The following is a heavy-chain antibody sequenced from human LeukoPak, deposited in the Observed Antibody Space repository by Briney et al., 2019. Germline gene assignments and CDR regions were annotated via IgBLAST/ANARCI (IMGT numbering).Heavy chain of an antibody. J-gene: IGHJ6*03. CDR3: ANDNAYSSPWYYYYYMDV. D-gene: IGHD6-13*01. V-gene: IGHV3-33*06. Sequence: PGGSLRLSCAASGFTFSSYGMHWVRQAPGKGLEWVAVIWHDGSNKYYADSVKGRFTISRDNSRNTLFLQMDSLRDDDTAVYYCANDNAYSSPWYYYYYMDVWGKGTTVTVSS. CDR2: IWHDGSNK. CDR1: GFTFSSYG.